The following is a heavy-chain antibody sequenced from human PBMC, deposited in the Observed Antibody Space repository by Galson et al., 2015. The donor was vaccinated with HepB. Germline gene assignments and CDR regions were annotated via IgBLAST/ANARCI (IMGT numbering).Heavy chain of an antibody. Sequence: SLRLSCAASGFTFSSYAMHWVRQAPGKGLEYVSAISSNGGSTYYADSVKGRFTISRDNSKNTLYLQMSSLRAEDTAVYYCVKVTSGWYPYFDYWGQGTLVTVSS. CDR1: GFTFSSYA. CDR2: ISSNGGST. D-gene: IGHD6-19*01. CDR3: VKVTSGWYPYFDY. V-gene: IGHV3-64D*06. J-gene: IGHJ4*02.